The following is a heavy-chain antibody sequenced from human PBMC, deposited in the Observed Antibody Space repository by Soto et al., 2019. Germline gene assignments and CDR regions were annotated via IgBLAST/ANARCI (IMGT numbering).Heavy chain of an antibody. V-gene: IGHV3-30*18. CDR2: ISYDGSNK. Sequence: GGSLRLSCAASGFTFSSYGMHWVRQAPGKGLEWVAVISYDGSNKYYADSVKGRFTISRDNSKNTLYLQMNSLRAEDTAVYYCAKGGQLWTNYYYYGMGVWGQGTTVTVSS. CDR1: GFTFSSYG. J-gene: IGHJ6*02. D-gene: IGHD5-18*01. CDR3: AKGGQLWTNYYYYGMGV.